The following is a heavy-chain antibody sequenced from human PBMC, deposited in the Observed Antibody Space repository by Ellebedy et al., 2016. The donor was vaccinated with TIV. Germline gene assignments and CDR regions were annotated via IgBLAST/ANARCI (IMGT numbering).Heavy chain of an antibody. J-gene: IGHJ4*02. Sequence: GESLKISCAASGFTFSSYAMSWVRQSPGKGLDWVSGISGSGVTVYAESARGRFTISRDNAQNSLFLQMNSLRAEDTAVYYCARGWSTPDSWGQGTLVIVSS. V-gene: IGHV3-23*01. CDR3: ARGWSTPDS. CDR1: GFTFSSYA. D-gene: IGHD2-15*01. CDR2: ISGSGVT.